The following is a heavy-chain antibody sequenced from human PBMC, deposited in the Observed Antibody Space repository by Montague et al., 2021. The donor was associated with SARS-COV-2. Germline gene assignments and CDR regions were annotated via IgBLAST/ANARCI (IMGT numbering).Heavy chain of an antibody. CDR1: GDSVSTYSGT. Sequence: CAISGDSVSTYSGTRNWVRLSPSRGLEWLGRTYYRSEWYSDYSVSVKSRISINPDTSKNQFSLQLNSVTPEDTAVYYCARAERGSCGEGNCYQYFFNYWGQGTLVTVSS. J-gene: IGHJ4*02. D-gene: IGHD2-15*01. CDR2: TYYRSEWYS. V-gene: IGHV6-1*01. CDR3: ARAERGSCGEGNCYQYFFNY.